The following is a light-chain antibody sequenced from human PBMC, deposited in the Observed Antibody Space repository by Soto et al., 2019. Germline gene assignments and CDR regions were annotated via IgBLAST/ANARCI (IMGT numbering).Light chain of an antibody. V-gene: IGKV3-20*01. Sequence: EIVLTQSPDTLSLSPGERATLSCRASQSLGGNFLAWYQEKPGQAPRLLIYGASTRASGIPDRFSGSGSGTDFPLTISRLDPEGFAVYYCQQYGSSPVTFGQGTKVEIK. CDR3: QQYGSSPVT. CDR2: GAS. CDR1: QSLGGNF. J-gene: IGKJ1*01.